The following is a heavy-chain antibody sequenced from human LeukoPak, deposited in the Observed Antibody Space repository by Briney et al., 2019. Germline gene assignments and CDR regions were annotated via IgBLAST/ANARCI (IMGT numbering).Heavy chain of an antibody. Sequence: PSETLSLTCAVYGGSFSGYYWSWIRQPPGKGLEWIGEINHSGSTNYNPSLKSRVTISVDTSKNQFSLELSSVTAADTAVYYCARPPKRGVKLYNWFDPWGQGTLVTVSS. J-gene: IGHJ5*02. V-gene: IGHV4-34*01. CDR2: INHSGST. CDR1: GGSFSGYY. CDR3: ARPPKRGVKLYNWFDP. D-gene: IGHD3-16*01.